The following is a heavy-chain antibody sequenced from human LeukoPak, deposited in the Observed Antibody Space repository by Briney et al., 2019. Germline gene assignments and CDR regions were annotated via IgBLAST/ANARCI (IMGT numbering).Heavy chain of an antibody. V-gene: IGHV1-69*01. Sequence: ASVKVSCKASGGTFSSYAISWVRQAPGQGFEWMGGIIPIFGTANYAQKFQGRVTITADESTSTAYMELSSLRSEDTAVYYCAREGYYDSSGYSNYYYYGMDVWGQGTTVTVSS. J-gene: IGHJ6*02. CDR1: GGTFSSYA. D-gene: IGHD3-22*01. CDR2: IIPIFGTA. CDR3: AREGYYDSSGYSNYYYYGMDV.